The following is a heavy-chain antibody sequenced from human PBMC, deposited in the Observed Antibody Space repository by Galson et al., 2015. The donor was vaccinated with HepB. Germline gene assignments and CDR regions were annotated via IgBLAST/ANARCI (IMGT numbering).Heavy chain of an antibody. CDR2: ISYDGGIK. D-gene: IGHD1-20*01. Sequence: SLRLSCATSGFNFSTYAMHWVRQAPGKGLEWMAVISYDGGIKYCADSVKGRFTISRDNSKNTLYLQMNSLRVDDTAVYYCAKRSNNLNDRSLDYWGQGTLVTVSS. V-gene: IGHV3-30-3*01. CDR1: GFNFSTYA. J-gene: IGHJ4*02. CDR3: AKRSNNLNDRSLDY.